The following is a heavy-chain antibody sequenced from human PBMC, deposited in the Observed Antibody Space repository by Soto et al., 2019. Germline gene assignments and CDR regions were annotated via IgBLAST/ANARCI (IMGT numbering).Heavy chain of an antibody. J-gene: IGHJ4*02. CDR1: GCSISSGGYY. CDR2: IYYSGST. V-gene: IGHV4-31*03. D-gene: IGHD2-2*01. Sequence: PSETLSLTCTVSGCSISSGGYYWSWIRQHPGKGLEWIGYIYYSGSTYYNPSLKSRVTISVDTSKNQFSLKLSSVTAADTAVYYCARENCSSTSCPGNFDYWGQGTLVTVSS. CDR3: ARENCSSTSCPGNFDY.